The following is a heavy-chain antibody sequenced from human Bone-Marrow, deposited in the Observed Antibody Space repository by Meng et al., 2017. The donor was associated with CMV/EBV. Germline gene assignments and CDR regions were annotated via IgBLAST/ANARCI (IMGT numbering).Heavy chain of an antibody. CDR2: ISSSSSYI. Sequence: LSSYSMNWVRQAPGKGLECVSSISSSSSYIYYADSGKGRFTISRDNAKNSLYLQMNSLRAEDTAVYYCARDAWWDPGSCRRAYYFDYWGQGTLVTVSS. CDR1: LSSYS. D-gene: IGHD3-10*01. J-gene: IGHJ4*02. CDR3: ARDAWWDPGSCRRAYYFDY. V-gene: IGHV3-21*01.